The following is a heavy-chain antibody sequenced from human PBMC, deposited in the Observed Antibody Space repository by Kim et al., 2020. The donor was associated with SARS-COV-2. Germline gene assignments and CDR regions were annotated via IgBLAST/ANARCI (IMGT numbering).Heavy chain of an antibody. CDR2: IFSGGNT. V-gene: IGHV4-39*01. CDR3: AVILLGNF. CDR1: GRSISGTTYS. Sequence: SETLSLTCSVSGRSISGTTYSWDWIRQPPGKGLEWIGTIFSGGNTNYNPSLQSRVTISVATSKNQFSLDLSSVTAADTAVYYCAVILLGNFWGQGTLVTVSS. J-gene: IGHJ4*02. D-gene: IGHD2-21*02.